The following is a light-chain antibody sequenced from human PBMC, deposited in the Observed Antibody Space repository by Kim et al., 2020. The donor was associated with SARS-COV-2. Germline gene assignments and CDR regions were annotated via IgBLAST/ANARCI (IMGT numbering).Light chain of an antibody. J-gene: IGKJ2*01. CDR2: GSS. CDR1: QSISSN. V-gene: IGKV3-15*01. Sequence: VSPGESATLSGRASQSISSNLAWYQQKPGQAPRLLIYGSSTRATGTPVRFSGSGSGTEFSLTISSLQSEDFAVYYCQQYNKWPLYTFGQGTKLEI. CDR3: QQYNKWPLYT.